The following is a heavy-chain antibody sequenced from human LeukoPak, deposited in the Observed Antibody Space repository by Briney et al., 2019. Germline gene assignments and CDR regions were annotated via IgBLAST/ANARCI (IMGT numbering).Heavy chain of an antibody. Sequence: SETLSLTCTVSGGSISSSSYYWGWIHQPPGKGLEWIGSIYYSGSTYYNPSLKSRVTISVDTSKNQFSLKLSSVTAADTAVYYCARGSSRSYFDYWGQGTLVTVSS. CDR2: IYYSGST. V-gene: IGHV4-39*07. CDR3: ARGSSRSYFDY. J-gene: IGHJ4*02. CDR1: GGSISSSSYY.